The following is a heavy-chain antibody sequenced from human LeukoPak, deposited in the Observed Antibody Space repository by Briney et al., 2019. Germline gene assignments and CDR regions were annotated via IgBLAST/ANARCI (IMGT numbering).Heavy chain of an antibody. CDR1: GYTFTCYY. Sequence: ASVKVSCKASGYTFTCYYMHWVRQAPGQGREWMGRINPNSGGTIYAQKFQGRVTMTRDTSISTAYMELSRLRSDDTAVYYSATDMPYFGVVSPRRNWFDPWGQGTLVTVSS. CDR3: ATDMPYFGVVSPRRNWFDP. CDR2: INPNSGGT. D-gene: IGHD3-3*01. V-gene: IGHV1-2*06. J-gene: IGHJ5*02.